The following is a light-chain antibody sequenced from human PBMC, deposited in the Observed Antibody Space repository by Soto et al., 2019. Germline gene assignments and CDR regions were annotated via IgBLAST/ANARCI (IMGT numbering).Light chain of an antibody. Sequence: QSALTQPPSASGSPGQSVTISCTGTSSDVGDNHVSWYQQHLGKAPKLIIYEVSQRPSGVPDRFSGSKSGTSASLAITGLQAEDEADYYCQSYDSSLSGSVFGGGTKLTVL. J-gene: IGLJ2*01. V-gene: IGLV2-8*01. CDR1: SSDVGDNH. CDR2: EVS. CDR3: QSYDSSLSGSV.